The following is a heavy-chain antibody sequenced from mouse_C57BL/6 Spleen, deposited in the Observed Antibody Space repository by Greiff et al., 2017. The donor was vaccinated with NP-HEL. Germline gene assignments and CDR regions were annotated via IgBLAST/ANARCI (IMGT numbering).Heavy chain of an antibody. V-gene: IGHV1-4*01. Sequence: QVHVKQSGAELARPGASVKMSCKASGYTFTSYTMHWVKQRPGQGLEWIGYINPSSGYTKYNQKFKDKATLTADKSSSTAYMQLSSLTSEDSAVYYCARGTYYGSSLYARDYWGQGTSVTVSS. CDR2: INPSSGYT. CDR1: GYTFTSYT. CDR3: ARGTYYGSSLYARDY. J-gene: IGHJ4*01. D-gene: IGHD1-1*01.